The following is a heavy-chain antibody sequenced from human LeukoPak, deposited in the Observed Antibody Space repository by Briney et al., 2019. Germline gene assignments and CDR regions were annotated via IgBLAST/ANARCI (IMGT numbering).Heavy chain of an antibody. CDR1: GGAFTAYY. J-gene: IGHJ4*02. CDR2: IILSGST. CDR3: ARGPRTSDYDSSGYLNY. Sequence: PSETLSPTCAVYGGAFTAYYWTWVRHPPAKVLEWIGEIILSGSTNYNPSLKSRVTISVDTFKNQFSLKLSSVTAADTAVYYCARGPRTSDYDSSGYLNYWGQGILVTVSS. D-gene: IGHD3-22*01. V-gene: IGHV4-34*01.